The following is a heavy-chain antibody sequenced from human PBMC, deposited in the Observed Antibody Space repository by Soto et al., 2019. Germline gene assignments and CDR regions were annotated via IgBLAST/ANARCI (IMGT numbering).Heavy chain of an antibody. J-gene: IGHJ6*02. D-gene: IGHD3-3*01. CDR3: ARDDRRDDFWRQNYYYYYGMDV. V-gene: IGHV3-21*01. CDR2: ISSSSSYI. Sequence: PGGSLRLSCAASGFTFSSYSMNWVRQAPGKGLEWVSSISSSSSYIYYADSVKGRFTISRDNAKNSLYLQMNSLRAEDTAVYYCARDDRRDDFWRQNYYYYYGMDVWGQGTTVTVSS. CDR1: GFTFSSYS.